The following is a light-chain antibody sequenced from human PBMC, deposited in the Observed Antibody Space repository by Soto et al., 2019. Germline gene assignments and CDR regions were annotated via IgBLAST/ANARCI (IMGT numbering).Light chain of an antibody. CDR1: QSVIRN. J-gene: IGKJ1*01. CDR3: QQYNNWHRT. V-gene: IGKV3-15*01. Sequence: IVMTQSPATLSFSPGERATLSCRASQSVIRNLAWYQQKPGQSPRLLIYGASTRATGIPARFIGSGSGTEFTLTIGSLQSEDFAVYYRQQYNNWHRTFGQGNQVEIX. CDR2: GAS.